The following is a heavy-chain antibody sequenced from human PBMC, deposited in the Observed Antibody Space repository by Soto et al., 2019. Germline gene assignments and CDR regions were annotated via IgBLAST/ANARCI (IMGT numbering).Heavy chain of an antibody. D-gene: IGHD6-13*01. CDR1: GGSISSYY. CDR2: IYYSGST. V-gene: IGHV4-59*01. Sequence: PSETLSLTCTVSGGSISSYYWSWIRQPPGKGLEWIGYIYYSGSTNYNPSLKSRVTISVDTSKNQFSLKLSSATAADTAVYYCARESGIAAAEIRTWFDPWGQGTLVTVSS. J-gene: IGHJ5*02. CDR3: ARESGIAAAEIRTWFDP.